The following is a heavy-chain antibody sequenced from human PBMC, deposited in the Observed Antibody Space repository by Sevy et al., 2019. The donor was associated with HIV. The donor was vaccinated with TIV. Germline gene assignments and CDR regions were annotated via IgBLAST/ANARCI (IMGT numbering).Heavy chain of an antibody. Sequence: GGSLRLSCTASEFTFGDYCMSWVRQAPGKGLEWVAFLKSKVYGGTVDHAASVKGRFTISRDDSKSIAYLQMNDLNTGDTGVYYCTRWKGVQSIFDYWGQRALVTVSS. J-gene: IGHJ4*02. CDR3: TRWKGVQSIFDY. D-gene: IGHD1-1*01. CDR2: LKSKVYGGTV. V-gene: IGHV3-49*04. CDR1: EFTFGDYC.